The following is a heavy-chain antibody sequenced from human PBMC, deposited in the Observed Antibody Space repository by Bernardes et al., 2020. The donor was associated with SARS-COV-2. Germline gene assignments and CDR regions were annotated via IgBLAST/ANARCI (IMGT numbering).Heavy chain of an antibody. V-gene: IGHV1-69*13. CDR1: GNTFTSYA. D-gene: IGHD1-26*01. Sequence: SAKVSCKTSGNTFTSYAVIWVRQAPGQGLECMGGIIPLFGTTNYAQNFQGRVTIAADESTSTVYMELSSLRSEDTAMYYCARSGTYPDAFDIWGQGTMVTVSS. CDR3: ARSGTYPDAFDI. CDR2: IIPLFGTT. J-gene: IGHJ3*02.